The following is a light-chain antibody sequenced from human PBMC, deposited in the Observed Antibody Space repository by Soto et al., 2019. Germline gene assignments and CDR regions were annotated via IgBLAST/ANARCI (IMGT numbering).Light chain of an antibody. J-gene: IGKJ2*01. Sequence: DIAMTQSPSTLSSSVGDRVTLSCRASQTVSSWLAWYHPKPGKAPKLLIFKSSSLESGVPSRFSGSGSGTEFTITISGLQPDDFATYYCQQYNSPYTFGQGTKLEIK. V-gene: IGKV1-5*03. CDR1: QTVSSW. CDR3: QQYNSPYT. CDR2: KSS.